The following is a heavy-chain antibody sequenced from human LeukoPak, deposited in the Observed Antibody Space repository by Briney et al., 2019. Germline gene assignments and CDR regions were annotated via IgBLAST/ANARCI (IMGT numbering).Heavy chain of an antibody. CDR2: IYSGGKT. D-gene: IGHD3-16*01. V-gene: IGHV3-66*02. CDR3: AATQEGVDY. CDR1: GFTVSGNY. J-gene: IGHJ4*02. Sequence: GGSLRLSRAASGFTVSGNYMSWVRQAPGKGLEWVSVIYSGGKTYYVDSVKGRFTISRDNSNNTLYLQMNSLRAEDTAVYYCAATQEGVDYWGQGTLVTVSS.